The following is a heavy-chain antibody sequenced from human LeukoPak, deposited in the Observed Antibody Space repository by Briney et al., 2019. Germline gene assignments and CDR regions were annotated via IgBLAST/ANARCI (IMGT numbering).Heavy chain of an antibody. CDR3: ARADSYGSILDY. Sequence: GGSLRLSCAASGFTFSDYWMSWVRQAPGKGLEWVASIDQYGRAKYYVDSVRGRFTFSRDNTKNSLHLQMNSLRAEDTAVYYCARADSYGSILDYWGQGTRVIDSS. D-gene: IGHD5-18*01. V-gene: IGHV3-7*04. J-gene: IGHJ4*02. CDR2: IDQYGRAK. CDR1: GFTFSDYW.